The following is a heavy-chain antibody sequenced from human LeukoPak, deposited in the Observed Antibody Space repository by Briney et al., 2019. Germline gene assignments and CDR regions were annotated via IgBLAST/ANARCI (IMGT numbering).Heavy chain of an antibody. J-gene: IGHJ5*02. CDR1: GGSISSYY. CDR2: IYYSGGT. D-gene: IGHD2-2*01. Sequence: PSETLSLTCTVSGGSISSYYWSWIRQPPGKGLEWIGYIYYSGGTNYNPSLKSRVTISVDTSKNQFSLKLSSVTAADTAVYYCASSHQLLSVYGWFDPWGQGTLVTVSS. V-gene: IGHV4-59*01. CDR3: ASSHQLLSVYGWFDP.